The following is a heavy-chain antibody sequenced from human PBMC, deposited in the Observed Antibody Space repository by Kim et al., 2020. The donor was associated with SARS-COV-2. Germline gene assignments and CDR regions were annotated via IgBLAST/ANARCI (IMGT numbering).Heavy chain of an antibody. CDR3: AKDIPGRWIPDY. Sequence: GGSLRLSCAASGFTFNNYGMHWVRQAPGKGLEWVAVLSYDGSNKYYADSVKGRFTISRDNSKNTLYLQMNSLRGEDTAVYYCAKDIPGRWIPDYWGQGTLVTVSS. D-gene: IGHD2-21*01. CDR2: LSYDGSNK. V-gene: IGHV3-30*18. CDR1: GFTFNNYG. J-gene: IGHJ4*02.